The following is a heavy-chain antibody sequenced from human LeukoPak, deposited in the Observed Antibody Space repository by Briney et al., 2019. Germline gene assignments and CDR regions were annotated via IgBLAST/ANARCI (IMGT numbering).Heavy chain of an antibody. V-gene: IGHV3-23*01. Sequence: GGSLRLSCAASGFTFSSYGMSWVRQAPGKGLEWVSTISGSGGSTYYADSVKGRFTISRDNSKNTVHLHMSSLSAEDTAVYYCAKWTGNSVNFDYWGQGTLVTVSS. CDR1: GFTFSSYG. D-gene: IGHD3/OR15-3a*01. J-gene: IGHJ4*02. CDR2: ISGSGGST. CDR3: AKWTGNSVNFDY.